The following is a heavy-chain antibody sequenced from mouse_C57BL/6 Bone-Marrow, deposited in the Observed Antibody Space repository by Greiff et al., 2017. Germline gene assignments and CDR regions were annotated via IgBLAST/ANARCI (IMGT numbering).Heavy chain of an antibody. Sequence: QVQLQQPGAELAKPGASVKMSCKASGYTFTSYWITWVKQRPGQGLEWIGDIYPGSGSTNYNEKFKSKATLTVDTSSSTAYMQLSSLTSEDSAVYYCAREGWLLRSWFGYWGQGTLVTVSA. J-gene: IGHJ3*01. CDR1: GYTFTSYW. CDR3: AREGWLLRSWFGY. V-gene: IGHV1-55*01. D-gene: IGHD2-3*01. CDR2: IYPGSGST.